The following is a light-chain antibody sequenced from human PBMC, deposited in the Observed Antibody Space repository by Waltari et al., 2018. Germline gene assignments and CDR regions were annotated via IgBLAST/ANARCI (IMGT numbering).Light chain of an antibody. J-gene: IGKJ4*01. CDR1: QSLRHSDGKTY. V-gene: IGKV2D-29*01. CDR2: EVS. CDR3: MQNIQLPPGLT. Sequence: DIVLTQAPLSLSVTPGQSASISCKSSQSLRHSDGKTYLYWYQQKPGQPPQLLIYEVSSRFSGVPDRFTGSGSGTDFTLEISRVEAEDVGVYYCMQNIQLPPGLTFGGGTKVEIK.